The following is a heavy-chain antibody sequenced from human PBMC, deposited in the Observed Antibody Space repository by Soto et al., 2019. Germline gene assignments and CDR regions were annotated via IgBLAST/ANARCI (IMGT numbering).Heavy chain of an antibody. CDR3: ANPLPFLRVLEWPPYGMDV. CDR1: GFTFSSYA. D-gene: IGHD3-3*01. V-gene: IGHV3-23*01. Sequence: GGSLRLSCAASGFTFSSYAMSWVRQAPGKGLEWVSAISGSGGSTYYADSVKGRFTISRDNSKNTLYLQMNSLRAEDTAVYYCANPLPFLRVLEWPPYGMDVWGQGTTVTVSS. J-gene: IGHJ6*02. CDR2: ISGSGGST.